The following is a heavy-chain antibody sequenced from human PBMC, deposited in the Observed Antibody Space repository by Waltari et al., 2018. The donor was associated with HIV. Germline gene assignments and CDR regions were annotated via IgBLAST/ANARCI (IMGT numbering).Heavy chain of an antibody. CDR3: ARDGYNGFDY. D-gene: IGHD5-12*01. CDR2: ISGSGNTI. V-gene: IGHV3-48*03. CDR1: EFTFNSCE. J-gene: IGHJ4*02. Sequence: EVHLVESGGGLVKHVGSLRLACAAAEFTFNSCEMKWVRQAPGKGLEWVSYISGSGNTIYYADSVKGRFTISRDNAKNSLYLQMNSLRAEDTAVYYCARDGYNGFDYWGQGTLVTVSS.